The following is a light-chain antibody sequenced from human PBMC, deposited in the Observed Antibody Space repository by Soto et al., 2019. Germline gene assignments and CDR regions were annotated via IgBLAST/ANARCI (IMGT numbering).Light chain of an antibody. Sequence: LTQPPSASGSPGQSVTISCTGTSSVIGGYNYVSWYQQHPGKAPKLMIYEVSKRPSGVPDRFSGSKSGNTASLTVSGLQAEDEADYYCSSYAGSNNYVFGSGTKVTVL. CDR3: SSYAGSNNYV. J-gene: IGLJ1*01. CDR2: EVS. CDR1: SSVIGGYNY. V-gene: IGLV2-8*01.